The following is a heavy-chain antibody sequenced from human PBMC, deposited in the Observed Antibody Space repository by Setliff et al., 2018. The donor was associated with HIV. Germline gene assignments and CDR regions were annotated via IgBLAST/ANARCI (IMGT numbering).Heavy chain of an antibody. Sequence: SETLSLTCFVSGVSISSHLWGWIRQPPGKGLEWIGYIYTSGTTEYNPSLDSRVTISVDTYRDQFTLDLRSVTAADTALYFCARLIHTGLLYFDYWGLGMLVTVSS. J-gene: IGHJ4*02. CDR1: GVSISSHL. CDR2: IYTSGTT. CDR3: ARLIHTGLLYFDY. D-gene: IGHD2-8*02. V-gene: IGHV4-4*09.